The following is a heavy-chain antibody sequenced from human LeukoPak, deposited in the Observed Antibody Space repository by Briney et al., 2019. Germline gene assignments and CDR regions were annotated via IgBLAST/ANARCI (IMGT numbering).Heavy chain of an antibody. CDR2: INHSGGT. V-gene: IGHV4-34*01. J-gene: IGHJ4*02. D-gene: IGHD2-15*01. Sequence: SETLSLTCAVYGGSFSGYYWSWIRQPPGKGLEWIGEINHSGGTNYNPSLKSRVTISVDTSKNQFSLKLSSVTAADTAVYYCARGPYRSGGSCYLVYWGQGTLVTVSS. CDR1: GGSFSGYY. CDR3: ARGPYRSGGSCYLVY.